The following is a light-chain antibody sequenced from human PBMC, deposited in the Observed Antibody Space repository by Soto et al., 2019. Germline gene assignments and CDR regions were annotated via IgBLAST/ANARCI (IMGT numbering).Light chain of an antibody. CDR2: DVS. CDR1: SSDVGGYNY. J-gene: IGLJ2*01. CDR3: SSYTSSSTLDVV. V-gene: IGLV2-14*01. Sequence: QSALTQPASVSGSPGQSITISCTGTSSDVGGYNYVSWYQQHPGKAPKLMIYDVSNRPSGVSNLFSGSKSGNTASLTISGLQAEDEADYYCSSYTSSSTLDVVFGGGTQLTVL.